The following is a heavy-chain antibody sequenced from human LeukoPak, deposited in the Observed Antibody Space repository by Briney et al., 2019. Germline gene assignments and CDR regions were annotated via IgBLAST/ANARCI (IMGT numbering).Heavy chain of an antibody. CDR2: IYYSGST. Sequence: SETLSLTCTVSGGSISSSSYYWGWIRQPPGKGLEWIGSIYYSGSTYYNPSLKSRVTISVDTSMNQFSLKLSSVTAADTAVYYCARTRIQLWLSWGGANWFDPWGQGTLVTVSS. CDR3: ARTRIQLWLSWGGANWFDP. J-gene: IGHJ5*02. D-gene: IGHD5-18*01. V-gene: IGHV4-39*07. CDR1: GGSISSSSYY.